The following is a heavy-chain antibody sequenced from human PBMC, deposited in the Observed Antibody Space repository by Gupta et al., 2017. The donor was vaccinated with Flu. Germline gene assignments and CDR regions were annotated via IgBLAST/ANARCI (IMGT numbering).Heavy chain of an antibody. CDR1: GFTLMPYW. D-gene: IGHD1-26*01. CDR2: IKQDGSEK. V-gene: IGHV3-7*01. J-gene: IGHJ4*02. Sequence: EVEMVESGGGLVQPGGSLRLSCSASGFTLMPYWMSWVRQAPGKGLEWVANIKQDGSEKYYGDSVKGRFTISRDNAKNSHFLQMNNLRAEDTAVYYCARDSGNFYIDYWGQGTLVTVSS. CDR3: ARDSGNFYIDY.